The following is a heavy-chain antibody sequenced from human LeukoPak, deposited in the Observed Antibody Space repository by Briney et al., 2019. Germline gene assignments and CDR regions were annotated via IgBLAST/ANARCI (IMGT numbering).Heavy chain of an antibody. CDR1: GGSISSSSYY. CDR3: ARAGYSYGYDYYFDC. V-gene: IGHV4-39*07. CDR2: IYTSGNT. D-gene: IGHD5-18*01. Sequence: SETLSLTCTVSGGSISSSSYYWGWIRQPPGKGLEWIGRIYTSGNTNYNPSLKSRVTISVDTSKNQFSLKLSSVTAADTAVYYCARAGYSYGYDYYFDCWGQGTLVTVSS. J-gene: IGHJ4*02.